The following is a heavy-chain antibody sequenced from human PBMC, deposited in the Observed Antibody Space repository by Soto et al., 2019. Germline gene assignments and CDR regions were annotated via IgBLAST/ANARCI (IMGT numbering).Heavy chain of an antibody. Sequence: VQLVQSGAEVKKPGSSVKVSCKASGGTFSNYPFIWVRQAPGQGLDWMGGIIPIFGTTDYGQRFQGRVTITADESTNTAYMELSGLRSDDTAVYYCARGLYCGGGCYSHFDYWGQGTLVTVSS. CDR1: GGTFSNYP. J-gene: IGHJ4*02. CDR2: IIPIFGTT. CDR3: ARGLYCGGGCYSHFDY. D-gene: IGHD2-21*02. V-gene: IGHV1-69*01.